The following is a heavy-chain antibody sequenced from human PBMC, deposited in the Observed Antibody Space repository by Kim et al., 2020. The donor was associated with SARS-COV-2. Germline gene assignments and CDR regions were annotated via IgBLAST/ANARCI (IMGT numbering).Heavy chain of an antibody. D-gene: IGHD6-13*01. V-gene: IGHV1-18*01. CDR3: ARSWSSSWYYFDY. Sequence: YAQKRQGRVTMTTDTSTSTAYMERRSLRSDDTAVYYCARSWSSSWYYFDYWGQGTLVTVSS. J-gene: IGHJ4*02.